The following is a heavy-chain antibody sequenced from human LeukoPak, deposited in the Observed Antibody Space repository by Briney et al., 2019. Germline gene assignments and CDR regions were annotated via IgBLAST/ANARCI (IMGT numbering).Heavy chain of an antibody. CDR2: ISSSSSTI. Sequence: PGGSLRLSCAASGFTFSSYSMNWVRQAPGKGLEWVSYISSSSSTIYYADSVKGRFTISRDSAKNSLYLQMNSLRAEDTAVYYCARWATVTAGDYWGQGTLVTVSS. V-gene: IGHV3-48*01. J-gene: IGHJ4*02. CDR3: ARWATVTAGDY. D-gene: IGHD4-17*01. CDR1: GFTFSSYS.